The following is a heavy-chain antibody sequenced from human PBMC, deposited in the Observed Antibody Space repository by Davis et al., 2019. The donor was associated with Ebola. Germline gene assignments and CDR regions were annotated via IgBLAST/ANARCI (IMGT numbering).Heavy chain of an antibody. J-gene: IGHJ4*02. V-gene: IGHV3-23*01. D-gene: IGHD2-21*01. Sequence: GGSLRLSCAASGFTFSNYAMSWVRQPPGEALEWVSAITNGGTNTYYADSVKGRFTISRDNSRNILYLQMDGLRAEDTAVYYCAKFPIATSGTWYFDYWGQGTLVTVSS. CDR1: GFTFSNYA. CDR3: AKFPIATSGTWYFDY. CDR2: ITNGGTNT.